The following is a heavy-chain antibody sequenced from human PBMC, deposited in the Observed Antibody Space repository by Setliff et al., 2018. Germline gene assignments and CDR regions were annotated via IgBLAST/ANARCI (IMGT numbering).Heavy chain of an antibody. CDR1: GDSISSRRNY. CDR2: IYTSWST. CDR3: ARMSGFQYIDV. J-gene: IGHJ6*03. D-gene: IGHD3-3*01. V-gene: IGHV4-61*09. Sequence: SETLSLTCTVSGDSISSRRNYWGWMRQPAGKGLEWIGQIYTSWSTNYNPSLKSRVTISLDTSKNQFSLSLTSVTAEDTAVYYCARMSGFQYIDVWDKGTTVTVSS.